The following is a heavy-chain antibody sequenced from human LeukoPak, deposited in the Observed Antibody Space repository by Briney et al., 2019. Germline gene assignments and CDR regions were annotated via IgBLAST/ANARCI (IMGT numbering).Heavy chain of an antibody. D-gene: IGHD1-26*01. CDR2: IYWNDDK. J-gene: IGHJ4*02. CDR1: GFSLTGGGVG. CDR3: AHKWDYNDCFDI. V-gene: IGHV2-5*01. Sequence: SGPTLVNPTQTLTLTCTFSGFSLTGGGVGVGWIRQPPGKALEWLALIYWNDDKRYSPSLKNRLTITKDTSKNQVVLTMTNVDPVDTATYYCAHKWDYNDCFDIWGQGTLVTVSS.